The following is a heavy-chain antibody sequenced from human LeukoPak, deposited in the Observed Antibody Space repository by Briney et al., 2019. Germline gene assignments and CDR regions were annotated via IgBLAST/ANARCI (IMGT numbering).Heavy chain of an antibody. D-gene: IGHD1-14*01. CDR3: ARDETTPLPGAY. Sequence: PSETLSLTCAVYGGSFSGYYWNWIRQPPGKGLEWIGEINHSGSTHYNPSLKSRVTMSVDTSKNQFSMKLSSVTAADTAVYYWARDETTPLPGAYWGQGTLVTVSS. CDR1: GGSFSGYY. V-gene: IGHV4-34*01. CDR2: INHSGST. J-gene: IGHJ4*02.